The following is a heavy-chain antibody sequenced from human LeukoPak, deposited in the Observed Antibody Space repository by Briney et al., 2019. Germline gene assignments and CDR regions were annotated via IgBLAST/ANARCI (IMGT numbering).Heavy chain of an antibody. J-gene: IGHJ5*02. V-gene: IGHV1-2*02. Sequence: VASVKVSCKASGYTFTGYYMHWVRQAPGQGLEWMGWINPNSGGTNYAQKFQGRVTMTRDTSISTAYMELSRLRSDDTAVYYCARGANVLMVYAKGFDPWGQGTLVTVSS. CDR3: ARGANVLMVYAKGFDP. D-gene: IGHD2-8*01. CDR2: INPNSGGT. CDR1: GYTFTGYY.